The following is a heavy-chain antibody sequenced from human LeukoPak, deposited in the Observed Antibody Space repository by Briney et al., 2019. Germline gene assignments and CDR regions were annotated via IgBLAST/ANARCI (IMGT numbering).Heavy chain of an antibody. CDR3: ARGLSRSSGPFDY. CDR1: GFTVSSNY. CDR2: IYSGGST. V-gene: IGHV3-66*01. J-gene: IGHJ4*02. D-gene: IGHD6-19*01. Sequence: GGSLRLSCAASGFTVSSNYMSWVRQALGKGLEWVSVIYSGGSTYYADSVKGRFTISRDNSKNTLYLQMNSLRAEDTAVYYCARGLSRSSGPFDYWGQGTLVTVSS.